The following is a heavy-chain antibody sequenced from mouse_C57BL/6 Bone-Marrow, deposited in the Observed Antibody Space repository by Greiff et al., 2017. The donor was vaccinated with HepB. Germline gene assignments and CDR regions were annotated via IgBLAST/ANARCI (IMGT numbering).Heavy chain of an antibody. Sequence: VQLKQSGPELVKPGASVKISCKASGYTFTDYYMNWVKQSHGKSLEWIGDINPNNGGTSYNQKFKGKATLTVDKSSSTAYMELRSLTSEDSAVYYCASSVYYYGSSGFDYWGQGTTLTVSS. CDR1: GYTFTDYY. D-gene: IGHD1-1*01. CDR2: INPNNGGT. V-gene: IGHV1-26*01. CDR3: ASSVYYYGSSGFDY. J-gene: IGHJ2*01.